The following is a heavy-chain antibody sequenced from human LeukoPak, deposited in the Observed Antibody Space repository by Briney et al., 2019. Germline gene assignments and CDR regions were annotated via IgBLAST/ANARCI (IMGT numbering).Heavy chain of an antibody. Sequence: GASVKVSCKASGYTFNSYGISWVRQAPGQGLEWMGWISAYNGNTEYAQKFQGRVTMTTDTSTSTAYMEVRRLTSDDTAVYYCARMPVRITNIRGVTEFVFRGHYYLDVWGKGTTVTVSS. D-gene: IGHD3-10*01. V-gene: IGHV1-18*01. J-gene: IGHJ6*03. CDR1: GYTFNSYG. CDR3: ARMPVRITNIRGVTEFVFRGHYYLDV. CDR2: ISAYNGNT.